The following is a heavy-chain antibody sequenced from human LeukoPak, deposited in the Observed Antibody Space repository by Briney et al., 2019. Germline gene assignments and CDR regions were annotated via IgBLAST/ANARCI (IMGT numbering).Heavy chain of an antibody. CDR2: ISDIGSI. V-gene: IGHV4-59*08. D-gene: IGHD2/OR15-2a*01. J-gene: IGHJ4*02. CDR1: GGSISSYY. CDR3: AGHHPRNTVDF. Sequence: PSETLSLTCTVSGGSISSYYWSWIRQPPGKGLEWIAYISDIGSINYNPSLKSRVTISLDTSKNQFTLKLSSVTAADTAVYYCAGHHPRNTVDFWGQGTLVTVSS.